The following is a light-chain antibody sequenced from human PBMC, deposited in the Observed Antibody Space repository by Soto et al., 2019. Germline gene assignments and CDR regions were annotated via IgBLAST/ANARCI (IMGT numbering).Light chain of an antibody. V-gene: IGLV2-14*01. J-gene: IGLJ2*01. CDR1: SSDIGGYNY. CDR3: SSYTSSSTVI. Sequence: QSALTQPASVSGSPGQSITISCTGTSSDIGGYNYISWYQQLPGKAPKFIIYDVRNRPSGVSNRFSGSRYGNTASLTISGLQAEDEADYYCSSYTSSSTVIFGGGTKLTVL. CDR2: DVR.